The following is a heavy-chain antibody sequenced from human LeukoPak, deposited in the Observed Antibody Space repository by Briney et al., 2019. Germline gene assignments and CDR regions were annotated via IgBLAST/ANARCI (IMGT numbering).Heavy chain of an antibody. CDR3: ARSGYYYDSLDY. Sequence: PSETLSLTCTVSGGSMSGYYWSWIRQPPGKGLEWIGYIYYSGSTNYNPSLKSRVTISVDTSKNQFSLNLSSVTAADTAVYYCARSGYYYDSLDYWGQGTLVTVSS. D-gene: IGHD3-22*01. V-gene: IGHV4-59*08. CDR1: GGSMSGYY. J-gene: IGHJ4*02. CDR2: IYYSGST.